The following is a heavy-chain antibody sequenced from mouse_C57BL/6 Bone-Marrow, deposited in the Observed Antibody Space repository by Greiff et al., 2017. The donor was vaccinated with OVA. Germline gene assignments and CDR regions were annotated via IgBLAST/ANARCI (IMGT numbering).Heavy chain of an antibody. CDR3: AKLRRRFAY. CDR1: GYTFTSYW. V-gene: IGHV1-64*01. D-gene: IGHD1-1*01. J-gene: IGHJ3*01. CDR2: IHPNSGST. Sequence: QVQLQQPGAELVKPGASVKLSCKASGYTFTSYWMHWVKQRPGQGLEWIGMIHPNSGSTNYNEKFKSKATLTVDKSSSTAYVQLSSLTSEDSAVYYCAKLRRRFAYWGQGTLVTVSA.